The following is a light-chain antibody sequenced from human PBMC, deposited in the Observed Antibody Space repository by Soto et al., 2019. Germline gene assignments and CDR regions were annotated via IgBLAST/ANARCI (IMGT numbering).Light chain of an antibody. CDR3: QQRSDWIT. J-gene: IGKJ5*01. CDR2: DAS. V-gene: IGKV3-11*01. CDR1: QSLSTN. Sequence: EIVLTQSPGTLSLSPGERAALSCGASQSLSTNSLAWFQQKPGQAPRLLIYDASNRATGIPARFSGSGSGTDFTLTISSLEPEDFAVYYCQQRSDWITFGQGTRLEIK.